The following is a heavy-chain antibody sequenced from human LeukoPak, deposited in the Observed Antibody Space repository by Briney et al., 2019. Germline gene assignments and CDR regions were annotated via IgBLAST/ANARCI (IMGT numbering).Heavy chain of an antibody. Sequence: GGSLRLSCAASGFTFSSYGMHWVRQAPGKELEWVAFIRYDGSNKYYADSVKGRFTISRDNSKNTLYLQMNSLRAEDTAVYYCAKDREYSSGWYGVFDYWGQGTLVTVSS. J-gene: IGHJ4*02. CDR1: GFTFSSYG. D-gene: IGHD6-19*01. CDR3: AKDREYSSGWYGVFDY. V-gene: IGHV3-30*02. CDR2: IRYDGSNK.